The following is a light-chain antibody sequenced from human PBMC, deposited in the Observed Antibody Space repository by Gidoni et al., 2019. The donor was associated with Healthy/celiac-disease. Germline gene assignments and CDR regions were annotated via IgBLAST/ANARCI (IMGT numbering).Light chain of an antibody. V-gene: IGLV1-40*01. CDR3: QSYDSSLSGFWV. CDR1: SSNIGAGYD. CDR2: GNS. Sequence: QSVLTHPPSASGAPGQRVTISCTGSSSNIGAGYDVHWYQQLPGTAPTLRIYGNSNRPSCVPDRFPGSKSGTSASLAITVIQAEDEADYYCQSYDSSLSGFWVFGGGTKLTVL. J-gene: IGLJ3*02.